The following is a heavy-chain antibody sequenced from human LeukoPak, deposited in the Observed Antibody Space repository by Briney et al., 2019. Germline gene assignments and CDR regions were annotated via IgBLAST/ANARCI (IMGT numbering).Heavy chain of an antibody. J-gene: IGHJ4*02. Sequence: GGSLRLSCAASGFTFSGSAMHWVRQASGKGLEWVGRIRSKANSYATAYAASVKGRFTISRDDSKNTAYLQMNSLKTEDTAVYYCTRLEVMERDYWGQGTLVTVSS. V-gene: IGHV3-73*01. CDR1: GFTFSGSA. D-gene: IGHD2-8*01. CDR2: IRSKANSYAT. CDR3: TRLEVMERDY.